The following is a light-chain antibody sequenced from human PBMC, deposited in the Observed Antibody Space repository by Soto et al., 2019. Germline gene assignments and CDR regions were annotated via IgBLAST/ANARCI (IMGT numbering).Light chain of an antibody. V-gene: IGKV2-24*01. CDR2: QSS. CDR1: QRLVHSDGNTY. Sequence: DIVLTQTPLSSPVTVGQPASISCRSSQRLVHSDGNTYLSWLQQRPGQPPRLLIYQSSNPFSGVPDRVTGSGAGENFTLKISRVEAEDVGTYYCMQATQFPLTFGGGTKVKIK. CDR3: MQATQFPLT. J-gene: IGKJ4*01.